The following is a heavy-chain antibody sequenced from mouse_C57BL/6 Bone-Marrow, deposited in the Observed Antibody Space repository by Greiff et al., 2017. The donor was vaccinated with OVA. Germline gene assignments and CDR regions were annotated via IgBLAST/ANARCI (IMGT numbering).Heavy chain of an antibody. D-gene: IGHD1-1*01. V-gene: IGHV1-55*01. CDR2: IYPGSGST. Sequence: QVQLQQPGAELVKPGASVKMSCKASGYTFTSYWITWVKQRPGQGLEWIGDIYPGSGSTNYNEKFKSKATLTVDKSSSTAYMQLSSLTSEDSAVSYCARSGGEYYYGSPWFAYWGQGTLVTVSA. CDR1: GYTFTSYW. J-gene: IGHJ3*01. CDR3: ARSGGEYYYGSPWFAY.